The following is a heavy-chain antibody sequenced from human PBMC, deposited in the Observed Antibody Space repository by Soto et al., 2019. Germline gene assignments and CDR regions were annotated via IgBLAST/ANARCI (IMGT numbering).Heavy chain of an antibody. D-gene: IGHD6-25*01. CDR2: IYWDDDK. CDR1: GFALSTSGVG. Sequence: QITLKESGPTLVKPTQTLTLTCTFSGFALSTSGVGVGWIRQPPGKALEWLALIYWDDDKRYSPSLKSRLTITKDTSKNQVVLTMTNMDPMDTATYYCAHRRRAAGGYFFDYWGQGTLVTVSS. V-gene: IGHV2-5*02. CDR3: AHRRRAAGGYFFDY. J-gene: IGHJ4*02.